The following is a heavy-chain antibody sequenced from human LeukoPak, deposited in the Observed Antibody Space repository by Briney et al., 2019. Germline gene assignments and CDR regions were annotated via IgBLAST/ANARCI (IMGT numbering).Heavy chain of an antibody. V-gene: IGHV4-59*01. Sequence: SETLSLTCTVSGDSINNYYWAWIRQPPGKGLEWIGYIHYSGTTYYNPSLKSRVTISVDSSRTQFSLKLSSVTAADTAVYYCARALNLGELSQSGFDYWGQGTLVTVSS. J-gene: IGHJ4*02. CDR2: IHYSGTT. CDR1: GDSINNYY. CDR3: ARALNLGELSQSGFDY. D-gene: IGHD3-16*02.